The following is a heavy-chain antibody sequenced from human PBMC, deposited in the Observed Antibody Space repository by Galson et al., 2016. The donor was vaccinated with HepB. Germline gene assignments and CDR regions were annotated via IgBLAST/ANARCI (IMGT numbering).Heavy chain of an antibody. D-gene: IGHD2-15*01. V-gene: IGHV3-30*03. CDR1: AFTFSSYG. Sequence: SLRLSCASSAFTFSSYGMHWVRQAPGKGLEWVAVISYDGSNKYYADSVKGRFTISTDNSKNTLYLQMNSLRAEDAAVYFCARGQGYCSGGSCWGLFDYWGQGSLVTVSS. J-gene: IGHJ4*02. CDR3: ARGQGYCSGGSCWGLFDY. CDR2: ISYDGSNK.